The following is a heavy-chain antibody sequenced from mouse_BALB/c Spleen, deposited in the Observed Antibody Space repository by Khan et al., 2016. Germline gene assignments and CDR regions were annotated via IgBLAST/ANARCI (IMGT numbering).Heavy chain of an antibody. V-gene: IGHV3-2*02. CDR1: GYSITSDYA. D-gene: IGHD1-1*02. J-gene: IGHJ1*01. CDR3: ARGGGNYRYFDV. Sequence: EVQLQESGPGLVKPSQSLSLTCTVTGYSITSDYAWNWIRQFPGNKLEWMGYISYSGSTSYNPSLKSRISITRDTSKNQFFLQLNSVTTEDTATXYCARGGGNYRYFDVWGAGTTVTVSS. CDR2: ISYSGST.